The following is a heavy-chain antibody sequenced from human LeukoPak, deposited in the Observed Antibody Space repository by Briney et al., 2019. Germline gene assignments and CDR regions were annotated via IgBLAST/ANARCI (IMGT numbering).Heavy chain of an antibody. CDR3: ARAGYCSGGSCHWDY. CDR2: IIPILGIA. D-gene: IGHD2-15*01. CDR1: GGTFSSYA. V-gene: IGHV1-69*04. J-gene: IGHJ4*02. Sequence: SVKVSCKASGGTFSSYAISWVRQAPGQGLEWMGRIIPILGIANYAQKFQGRVTITADKSTSTAYMELSSLRSEDTAVYYCARAGYCSGGSCHWDYWGQGTLVTVSS.